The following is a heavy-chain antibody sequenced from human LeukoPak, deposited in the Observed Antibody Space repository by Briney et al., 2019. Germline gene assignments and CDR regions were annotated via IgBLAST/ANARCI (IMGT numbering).Heavy chain of an antibody. CDR1: GFTFSDYY. CDR2: ISSSGSTT. D-gene: IGHD3-3*01. CDR3: ATLYDFWSGYLDY. V-gene: IGHV3-11*01. Sequence: GGSLRLSCAASGFTFSDYYMSWIRQAPGKGLEWVSYISSSGSTTYYADSVKGRFTISRDNAKNSLYLQMNSLRAEDTAVYYCATLYDFWSGYLDYWGQGTLVTVSS. J-gene: IGHJ4*02.